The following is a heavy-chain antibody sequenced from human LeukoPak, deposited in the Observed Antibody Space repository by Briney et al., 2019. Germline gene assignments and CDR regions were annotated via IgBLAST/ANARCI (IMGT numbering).Heavy chain of an antibody. CDR1: GGSVSSHNYY. Sequence: SETLSLTCIVSGGSVSSHNYYWSWIRQPPGKGLEWIGFISYTGTTNYNPSLQSRLTMSVDTSKNQFSLKLSSVTAADTAVYYCARGWLSFGEHFDYWGQGTLVTVSS. CDR3: ARGWLSFGEHFDY. J-gene: IGHJ4*02. V-gene: IGHV4-61*01. CDR2: ISYTGTT. D-gene: IGHD3-10*01.